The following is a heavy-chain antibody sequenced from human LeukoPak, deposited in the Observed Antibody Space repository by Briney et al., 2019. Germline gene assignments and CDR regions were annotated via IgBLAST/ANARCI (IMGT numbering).Heavy chain of an antibody. CDR1: GGSISSYY. J-gene: IGHJ3*02. CDR2: IYYSGST. V-gene: IGHV4-59*08. D-gene: IGHD2-15*01. Sequence: SETLSLTCTVSGGSISSYYWSWIRQPPGKGLEWIGYIYYSGSTNYNPSLKSRVTISADTSKNQISLKLSSVTAADTAVYYCARQGCSGGSCYSPDTRYAFDIWGQGTMVTVSS. CDR3: ARQGCSGGSCYSPDTRYAFDI.